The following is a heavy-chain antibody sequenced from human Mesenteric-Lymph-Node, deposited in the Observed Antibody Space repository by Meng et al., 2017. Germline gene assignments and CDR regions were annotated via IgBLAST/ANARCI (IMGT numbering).Heavy chain of an antibody. D-gene: IGHD1-26*01. V-gene: IGHV3-49*03. Sequence: GGSLRLSCTASGFTFGDYAMSWFRQAPGKGLEWVGFIRSKAYGGTTEYAASVKGRFTISRDDSKSIAYLQMNSLKTEDTAVYYCTRGSQQPRWGGGSYQLDYWGQGTLVTVSS. CDR1: GFTFGDYA. CDR3: TRGSQQPRWGGGSYQLDY. CDR2: IRSKAYGGTT. J-gene: IGHJ4*02.